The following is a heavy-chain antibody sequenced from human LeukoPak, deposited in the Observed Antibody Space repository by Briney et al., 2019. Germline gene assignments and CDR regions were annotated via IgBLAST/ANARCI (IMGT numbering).Heavy chain of an antibody. CDR2: ISYTGST. Sequence: KPSETLSLTCTISGGSIGGDHWSWIRQAPGEGLEWIGYISYTGSTSYNPSLRSRVTISLNTPENQFSLRLTSVTAADTAVYYCARGPVGAAARHLPQLDYWGQGTLVTVSS. D-gene: IGHD6-6*01. CDR3: ARGPVGAAARHLPQLDY. CDR1: GGSIGGDH. V-gene: IGHV4-59*12. J-gene: IGHJ4*02.